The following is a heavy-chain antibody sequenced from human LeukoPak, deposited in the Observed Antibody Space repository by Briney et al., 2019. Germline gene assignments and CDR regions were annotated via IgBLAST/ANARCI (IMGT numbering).Heavy chain of an antibody. CDR3: ARDRGVYYYDSSGHFDY. V-gene: IGHV3-30-3*01. CDR1: GFTFSSYA. D-gene: IGHD3-22*01. J-gene: IGHJ4*02. Sequence: KPGGSLRLSCAASGFTFSSYAMHWVRQAPGKGLEWVAVISYDGSNKYYADSVKGRFTISRDNSKNTLYLQMNSLRAEDTAVYYCARDRGVYYYDSSGHFDYWGQGTLVTVSS. CDR2: ISYDGSNK.